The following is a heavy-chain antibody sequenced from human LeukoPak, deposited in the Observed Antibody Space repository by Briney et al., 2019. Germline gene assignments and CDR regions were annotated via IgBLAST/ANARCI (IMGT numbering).Heavy chain of an antibody. V-gene: IGHV4-59*01. CDR2: IHHTGKN. CDR1: GDSITSSY. D-gene: IGHD1-1*01. J-gene: IGHJ4*02. CDR3: AKWHERLLAFDS. Sequence: PSETLSLTCTVSGDSITSSYWNWVRQSPEKGLEWIGYIHHTGKNYYNPSLKSRITMSVDTSRSQFFLKLSSVTAADTAVYHCAKWHERLLAFDSWGQGVLVTVSS.